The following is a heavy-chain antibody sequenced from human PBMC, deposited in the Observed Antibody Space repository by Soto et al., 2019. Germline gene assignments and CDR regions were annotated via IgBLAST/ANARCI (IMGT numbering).Heavy chain of an antibody. CDR2: TYYRSKWYN. CDR3: ARAGIVLMVYALQEEYYYYGMDV. V-gene: IGHV6-1*01. J-gene: IGHJ6*02. Sequence: PSQTLSLTCAISGDSVSSNSAAWNWIRQSPSRGLEWLGRTYYRSKWYNDYAVSVKSRITINPDTSKNQFSLQLNSVTPEDTAVYYCARAGIVLMVYALQEEYYYYGMDVWGQGTTVTSP. CDR1: GDSVSSNSAA. D-gene: IGHD2-8*01.